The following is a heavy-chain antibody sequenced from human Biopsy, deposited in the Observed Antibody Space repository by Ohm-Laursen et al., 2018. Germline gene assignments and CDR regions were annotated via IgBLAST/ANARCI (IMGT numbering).Heavy chain of an antibody. J-gene: IGHJ6*02. V-gene: IGHV4-31*03. CDR2: IYYSGNT. CDR1: SGSIRTGDYY. Sequence: TLSLTCTVSSGSIRTGDYYWTWIRQQPGKGLEWIGSIYYSGNTKYNPSLQSRLSMSVDTSKNQFSLKLSSVTAADTAVYYCARATNSTGWPYYYFYGMDVWGQGTTVTVSS. D-gene: IGHD2/OR15-2a*01. CDR3: ARATNSTGWPYYYFYGMDV.